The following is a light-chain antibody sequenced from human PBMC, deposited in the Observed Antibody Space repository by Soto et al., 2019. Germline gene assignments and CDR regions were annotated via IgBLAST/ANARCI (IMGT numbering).Light chain of an antibody. CDR2: GAS. J-gene: IGKJ5*01. V-gene: IGKV3-15*01. CDR3: QQRSNWPIT. CDR1: QSVRRN. Sequence: EIVIPQSAATLFVSLGERATLSCRASQSVRRNLAWYQQKPGKAPRLLISGASTRATGIPARFSGSGSGTDFTLTISSLEPEEFEVYYCQQRSNWPITFGQGTRLDIK.